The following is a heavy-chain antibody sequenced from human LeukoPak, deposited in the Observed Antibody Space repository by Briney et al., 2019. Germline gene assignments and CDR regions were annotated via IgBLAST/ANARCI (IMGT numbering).Heavy chain of an antibody. CDR1: GFTVSSNY. J-gene: IGHJ6*03. CDR3: ARGGGAWKTYYMDV. CDR2: IYSGGST. D-gene: IGHD4/OR15-4a*01. Sequence: GGSLRLSCAASGFTVSSNYMSWVRQAPGKGLEWVSVIYSGGSTYYADSVKGRFTISRDNSKNTLYLQMNSLRAEDTAVYYCARGGGAWKTYYMDVWGKGTTVTVSS. V-gene: IGHV3-53*01.